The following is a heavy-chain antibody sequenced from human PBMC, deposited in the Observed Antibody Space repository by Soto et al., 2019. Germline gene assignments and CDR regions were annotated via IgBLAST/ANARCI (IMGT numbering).Heavy chain of an antibody. V-gene: IGHV4-59*08. Sequence: QVQLQESGPGLVKPSETLSLTCTISGGPMNNYYCSWFRQPRGQGLEWIGYMGYNGFTRYNPSLRSRVAISLDTAKTQSSPNLSSVTAADTALYYCARQGFGELHGLVDVWGQGITVTVSS. CDR1: GGPMNNYY. CDR2: MGYNGFT. J-gene: IGHJ6*02. D-gene: IGHD3-10*01. CDR3: ARQGFGELHGLVDV.